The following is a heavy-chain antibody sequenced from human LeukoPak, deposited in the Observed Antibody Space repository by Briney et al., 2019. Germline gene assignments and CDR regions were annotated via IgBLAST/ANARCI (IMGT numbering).Heavy chain of an antibody. Sequence: ASVKVSFKASGYTFTGYYMHWVRQAPGQGLEWMGWINPNSGVTYYAQKFQGRVSMTRDTSISTAYMEVSRLRSDDSALYYCARLSTPNLYYFDYWGQGTLVTVSS. CDR1: GYTFTGYY. V-gene: IGHV1-2*02. CDR2: INPNSGVT. CDR3: ARLSTPNLYYFDY. J-gene: IGHJ4*02. D-gene: IGHD3-16*02.